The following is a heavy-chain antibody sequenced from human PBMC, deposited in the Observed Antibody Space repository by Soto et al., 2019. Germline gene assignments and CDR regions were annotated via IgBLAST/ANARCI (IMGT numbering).Heavy chain of an antibody. V-gene: IGHV4-59*08. J-gene: IGHJ5*02. D-gene: IGHD6-13*01. CDR1: GDSISNYY. CDR2: IYYSGST. Sequence: QMQLQESGPGVVKPSETLSLTCTVSGDSISNYYWSWIRQSPGKGLEWIGYIYYSGSTNYNPSLKSRVTISVNTSKNQYSLKLRSVTAADTAVYDCARCTSWQGRWFDPWGQGTLVTVSS. CDR3: ARCTSWQGRWFDP.